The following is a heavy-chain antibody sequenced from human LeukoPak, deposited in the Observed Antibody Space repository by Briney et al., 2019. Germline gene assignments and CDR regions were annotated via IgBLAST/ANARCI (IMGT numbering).Heavy chain of an antibody. CDR2: IFYSGST. CDR1: GGSIGSSAYY. CDR3: ARQRQWLAGDYFDY. Sequence: SETLSLTCTVSGGSIGSSAYYWGWIRQPPGKGLEWIGSIFYSGSTYYNPSLKSRATISLDTSKNQFSLRLSSVTAADTAVYYCARQRQWLAGDYFDYWGQGTLVTVSS. D-gene: IGHD6-19*01. V-gene: IGHV4-39*01. J-gene: IGHJ4*02.